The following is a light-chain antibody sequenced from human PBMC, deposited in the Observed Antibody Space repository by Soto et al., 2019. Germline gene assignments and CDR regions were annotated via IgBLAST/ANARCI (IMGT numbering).Light chain of an antibody. CDR2: GAS. CDR3: QQYNTWHRT. J-gene: IGKJ1*01. CDR1: QPISRN. Sequence: EIVMTQSPDNLSVSLGQGATLSCRASQPISRNLAWYQQKPGQAPRLLIYGASTRATDIPGRFSGGGSGTEFTLTISSLQSEDFAIYFCQQYNTWHRTFGQGTKVEVK. V-gene: IGKV3-15*01.